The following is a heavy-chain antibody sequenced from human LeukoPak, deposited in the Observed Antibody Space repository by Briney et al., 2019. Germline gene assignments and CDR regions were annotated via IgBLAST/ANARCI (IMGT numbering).Heavy chain of an antibody. CDR1: GFTFSSYG. Sequence: GGSLRLSCAASGFTFSSYGMHRVRQAPGKGLEWVAVIWYDGSNKYYADSVKGRFTISRDNSKNTLYLQMNSLRAEDTAVYYCARDAVLHCSSTSCYSDYWGQGTLVTVSS. V-gene: IGHV3-33*01. J-gene: IGHJ4*02. CDR2: IWYDGSNK. CDR3: ARDAVLHCSSTSCYSDY. D-gene: IGHD2-2*01.